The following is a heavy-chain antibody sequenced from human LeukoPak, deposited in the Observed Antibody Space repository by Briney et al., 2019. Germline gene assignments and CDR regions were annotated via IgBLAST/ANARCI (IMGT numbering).Heavy chain of an antibody. D-gene: IGHD2-2*01. Sequence: ASVKVSCKASGYTFTSYDINWVRQATGQGLEWMGWMNPNSGNTGYAQKFQGGVTITRNTSISTAYMELSSLRSEDTAVYYCARGQGGYCSSTSCYYYYYMDVWGKGTTVTVSS. CDR3: ARGQGGYCSSTSCYYYYYMDV. V-gene: IGHV1-8*03. CDR2: MNPNSGNT. J-gene: IGHJ6*03. CDR1: GYTFTSYD.